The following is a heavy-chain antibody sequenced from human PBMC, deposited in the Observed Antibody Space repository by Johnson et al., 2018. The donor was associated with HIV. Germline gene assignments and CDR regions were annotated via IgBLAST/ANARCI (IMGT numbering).Heavy chain of an antibody. Sequence: QVQLVESGGGVVQPGGSLRLSCAASGFTFSSYAMHWVRQAPGKGLEWVAVISYDGSNKYYADSVKGRFTISRDNSKNTLYLQMNSLRAEDTAVYYCARDEGLGIRGNAFDIWGQGTMVTVSS. CDR1: GFTFSSYA. CDR3: ARDEGLGIRGNAFDI. V-gene: IGHV3-30-3*01. J-gene: IGHJ3*02. CDR2: ISYDGSNK. D-gene: IGHD7-27*01.